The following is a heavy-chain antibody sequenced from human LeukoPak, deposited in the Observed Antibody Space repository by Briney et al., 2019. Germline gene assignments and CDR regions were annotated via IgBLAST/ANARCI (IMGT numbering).Heavy chain of an antibody. J-gene: IGHJ4*02. CDR3: ARFRRYGASVDY. D-gene: IGHD4-17*01. CDR2: INHSGST. CDR1: GGSISSYY. V-gene: IGHV4-34*01. Sequence: SETLSLTCTVSGGSISSYYWSWIRQPPGKGLEWIGEINHSGSTNYNPSLKSRVTISVDTSKNQFSLKLSSVTAADTAVYYCARFRRYGASVDYWGQGTLVTVSS.